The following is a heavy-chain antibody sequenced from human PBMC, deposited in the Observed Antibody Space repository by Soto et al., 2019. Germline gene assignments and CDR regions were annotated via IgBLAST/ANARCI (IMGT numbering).Heavy chain of an antibody. CDR2: ISGSGSTT. V-gene: IGHV3-23*01. Sequence: EVQLLESGGGLVQPGGSLRLSCAASGFTFSSYAMSWVRQAPGKGLEWVSAISGSGSTTYYADSVKGRFTFSRDNSKNTLYLQMNSLRAEYTAVYYCAKTANGWFSAFDIWGQGTMVTVSS. J-gene: IGHJ3*02. CDR1: GFTFSSYA. CDR3: AKTANGWFSAFDI. D-gene: IGHD6-19*01.